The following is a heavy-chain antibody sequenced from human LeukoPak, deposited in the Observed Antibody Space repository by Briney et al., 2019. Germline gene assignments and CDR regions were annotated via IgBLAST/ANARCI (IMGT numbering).Heavy chain of an antibody. D-gene: IGHD3-22*01. V-gene: IGHV4-34*01. J-gene: IGHJ6*02. CDR2: INHSGNT. CDR1: GGSFRGYY. CDR3: ARGQADSSGYISRHYYYYYGMDV. Sequence: SETLSLPCAVYGGSFRGYYWSWIRQPPGKGLECSEEINHSGNTNYNSSLKGRVTLSVDTSKNQFSLKLSSVTAADTAVYYCARGQADSSGYISRHYYYYYGMDVWGQGTTVTVSS.